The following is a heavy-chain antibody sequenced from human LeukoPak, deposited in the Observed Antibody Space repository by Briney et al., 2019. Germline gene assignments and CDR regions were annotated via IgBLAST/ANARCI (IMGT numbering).Heavy chain of an antibody. CDR3: ARDWARGDSYYVDY. CDR1: GFTFSGYG. D-gene: IGHD2-21*02. J-gene: IGHJ4*02. V-gene: IGHV3-30*03. Sequence: HPGGSLRLSCAASGFTFSGYGMHWVRQAPGKGLECVALISTDGSNKDYADSVKGRFTISRDNSKNTLYLQMDSLRAEDTAVYYCARDWARGDSYYVDYWGQGTLVTVSS. CDR2: ISTDGSNK.